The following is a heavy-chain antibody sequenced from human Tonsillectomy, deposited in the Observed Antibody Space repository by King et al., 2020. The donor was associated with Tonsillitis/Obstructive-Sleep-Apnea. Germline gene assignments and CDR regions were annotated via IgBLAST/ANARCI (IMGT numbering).Heavy chain of an antibody. CDR3: ARVIAAAGTKYYYYYYYMDV. Sequence: VQLVESGGGVVQPGRSLRLSCAASVFTFSSYGLHWVRQAPGTGLEWVAVVWYDGINKYYADSVRGRFTIARDNSKNTLYLQMNSLRAEDTAVYYCARVIAAAGTKYYYYYYYMDVWGKGTTVTVSS. D-gene: IGHD6-13*01. CDR2: VWYDGINK. V-gene: IGHV3-33*01. CDR1: VFTFSSYG. J-gene: IGHJ6*03.